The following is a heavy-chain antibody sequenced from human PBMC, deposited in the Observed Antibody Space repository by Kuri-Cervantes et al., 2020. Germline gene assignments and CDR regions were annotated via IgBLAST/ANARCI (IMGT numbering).Heavy chain of an antibody. D-gene: IGHD6-19*01. CDR2: LSSSGNTI. Sequence: GESLKISCAASGFTFSDYYMSWIRQAPGKGLEWVSYLSSSGNTIYYADSVKGRFTISRDTAKTSLYLQMNSLRAEDTAVYYCARRGSGWSFDYWGQGTLVTVSS. CDR1: GFTFSDYY. V-gene: IGHV3-11*01. J-gene: IGHJ4*02. CDR3: ARRGSGWSFDY.